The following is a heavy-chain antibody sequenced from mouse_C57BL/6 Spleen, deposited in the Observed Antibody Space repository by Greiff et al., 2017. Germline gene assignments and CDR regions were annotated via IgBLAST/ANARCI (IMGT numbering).Heavy chain of an antibody. CDR2: ISSGGSYT. Sequence: EVQVVESGGDLVKPGGSLKLSCAASGFTFSSYGMSWVRQTPDKRLEWVATISSGGSYTYYPDSVKGRFTISRDNAKNTLYLQVSSLKSEDTAMYYCARHAGTDWYFDVWGTGTTVTVSS. CDR3: ARHAGTDWYFDV. D-gene: IGHD4-1*01. V-gene: IGHV5-6*01. J-gene: IGHJ1*03. CDR1: GFTFSSYG.